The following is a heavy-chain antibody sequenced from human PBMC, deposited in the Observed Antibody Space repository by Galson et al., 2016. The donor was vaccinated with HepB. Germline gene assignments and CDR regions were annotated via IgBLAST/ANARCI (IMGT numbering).Heavy chain of an antibody. J-gene: IGHJ4*02. D-gene: IGHD5-24*01. Sequence: SVKVSCKASGYTFTSYYMHWVRQAPGQGLEWMGIINTSGGTTSYAQKFQGRVTMTRDTSTSTVYMELSSLRAEDTAIYYCARGTREFDFWGQGTLVTVSS. CDR3: ARGTREFDF. CDR2: INTSGGTT. CDR1: GYTFTSYY. V-gene: IGHV1-46*01.